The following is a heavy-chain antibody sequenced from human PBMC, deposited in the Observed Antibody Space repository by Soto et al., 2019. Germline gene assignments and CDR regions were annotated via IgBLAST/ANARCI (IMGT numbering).Heavy chain of an antibody. J-gene: IGHJ4*02. D-gene: IGHD3-3*01. Sequence: GASVKVSCKASGYTFTSYGISWVRQAPGQGLEWMGWISAYNGNTNYAQKLQGRVTMTTDTSTSTAYMELRSLRSDDTAVYYCARASYDFWSGYYSYFDYWGQGTLVTVSS. CDR1: GYTFTSYG. CDR2: ISAYNGNT. CDR3: ARASYDFWSGYYSYFDY. V-gene: IGHV1-18*01.